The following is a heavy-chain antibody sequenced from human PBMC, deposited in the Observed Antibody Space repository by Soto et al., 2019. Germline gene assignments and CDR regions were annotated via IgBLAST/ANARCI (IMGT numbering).Heavy chain of an antibody. D-gene: IGHD1-26*01. CDR1: GFTFDDYA. Sequence: GGSLRLSCAASGFTFDDYAMHWVRQAPGKGLEWVSGISWNSGGIGYADSVKGRFTISRDNAKNSLYLQMNSLRAEDTALYYCAKAATSPYYYYYMDVWGKGTTVTVSS. V-gene: IGHV3-9*01. CDR3: AKAATSPYYYYYMDV. CDR2: ISWNSGGI. J-gene: IGHJ6*03.